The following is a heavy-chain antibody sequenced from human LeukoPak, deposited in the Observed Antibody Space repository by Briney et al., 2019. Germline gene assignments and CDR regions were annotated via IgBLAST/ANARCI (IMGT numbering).Heavy chain of an antibody. V-gene: IGHV7-4-1*02. CDR3: ARGPVIVVVPAAMSL. CDR1: GHSFTSYA. Sequence: ASVKVSCKASGHSFTSYAMNWVRQAPGQGLEWMGWINTNTGNPTYAQGFTGRFVFSLDTSVTTAYLQINSLKAEDTAVYYCARGPVIVVVPAAMSLWGQGTLVTVSS. D-gene: IGHD2-2*01. CDR2: INTNTGNP. J-gene: IGHJ4*02.